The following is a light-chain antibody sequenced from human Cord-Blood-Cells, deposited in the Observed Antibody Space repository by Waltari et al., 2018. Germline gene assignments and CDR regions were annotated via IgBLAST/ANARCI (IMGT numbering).Light chain of an antibody. CDR1: SSDVGGYNY. Sequence: QSALTQPASVSGSPGQSITISCTGTSSDVGGYNYVSWYQQHPGKAPKLMIYDVSNRPSGVSNRLSGSKSGNTASLTIPGLQAEDDADYYCSSYTSSSTLVFGGGTKLTVL. CDR2: DVS. CDR3: SSYTSSSTLV. J-gene: IGLJ2*01. V-gene: IGLV2-14*01.